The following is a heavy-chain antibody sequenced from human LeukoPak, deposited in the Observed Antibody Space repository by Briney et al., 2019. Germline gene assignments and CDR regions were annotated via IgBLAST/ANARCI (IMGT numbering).Heavy chain of an antibody. V-gene: IGHV3-7*03. CDR3: ANVVFSGGWCPGY. Sequence: PGGSLRLSCAASKLTFSHYWMSWVRQAPGKGLQWVAAINRDGGRKEYVDSVKGRFSISRDSATNSLYLQMNSLRAEDTAVYYFANVVFSGGWCPGYWGQGTLVTVSS. CDR2: INRDGGRK. CDR1: KLTFSHYW. J-gene: IGHJ4*02. D-gene: IGHD2-15*01.